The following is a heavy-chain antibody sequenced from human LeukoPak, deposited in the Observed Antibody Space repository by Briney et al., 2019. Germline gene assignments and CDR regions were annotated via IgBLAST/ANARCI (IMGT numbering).Heavy chain of an antibody. J-gene: IGHJ5*02. CDR1: GYSISSGYY. Sequence: SETLSLTCTVSGYSISSGYYWGWIRQPPGKGLEWIGSIYHSGSTYYNPSLKSRVTTSVDTSKNQFYLKLSSVTAADTAVYYCARAFGGAAAGKTPGRYTEVFWFDPWGQGTLVTVSS. V-gene: IGHV4-38-2*02. CDR2: IYHSGST. D-gene: IGHD6-13*01. CDR3: ARAFGGAAAGKTPGRYTEVFWFDP.